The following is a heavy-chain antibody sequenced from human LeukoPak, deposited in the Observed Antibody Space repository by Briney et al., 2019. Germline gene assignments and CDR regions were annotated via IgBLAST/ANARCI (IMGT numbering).Heavy chain of an antibody. D-gene: IGHD3-10*01. Sequence: ASVKDSCKASGYTFTYFAINWVRQTPGQGLEWMGWISAYNGDTDYAQNFQGRVTMTTDTSTNTAYMELRSLRSDDTAVYFCAREAGSGSYYPFDYWGQGILVTVSS. CDR2: ISAYNGDT. CDR1: GYTFTYFA. CDR3: AREAGSGSYYPFDY. V-gene: IGHV1-18*01. J-gene: IGHJ4*02.